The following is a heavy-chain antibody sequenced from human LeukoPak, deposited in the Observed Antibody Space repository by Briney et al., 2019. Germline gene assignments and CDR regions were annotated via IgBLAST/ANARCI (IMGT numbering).Heavy chain of an antibody. Sequence: SETLSLTCTVSGGSISSYYWSWIRQPPGKGLEWIGYIYYSGSTNYNPSLKSRVTISVDTSKNQFSLKLSSVTAADTAVYYCARRNYGDYGFDYWGQGTLVSVSS. CDR3: ARRNYGDYGFDY. CDR1: GGSISSYY. J-gene: IGHJ4*02. CDR2: IYYSGST. V-gene: IGHV4-59*08. D-gene: IGHD4-17*01.